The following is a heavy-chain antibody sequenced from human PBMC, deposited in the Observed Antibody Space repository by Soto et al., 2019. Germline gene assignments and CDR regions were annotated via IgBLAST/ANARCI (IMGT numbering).Heavy chain of an antibody. CDR3: AASYGSGYRAFDY. CDR2: VNPIVSMS. CDR1: GDTFSFYT. Sequence: QVQLVQSGAEVKKPGSSVKVSCKASGDTFSFYTINWVRQAPGLGLEWMGRVNPIVSMSNYAQKFQGRVTSTADKSTNTDYMQMRSLRSEDTAIYYCAASYGSGYRAFDYWGQGALVTVSS. J-gene: IGHJ4*02. V-gene: IGHV1-69*02. D-gene: IGHD3-10*01.